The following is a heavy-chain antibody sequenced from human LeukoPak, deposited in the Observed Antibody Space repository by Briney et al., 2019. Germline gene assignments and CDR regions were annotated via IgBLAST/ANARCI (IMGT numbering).Heavy chain of an antibody. D-gene: IGHD1-26*01. V-gene: IGHV3-21*01. CDR1: GFTFSSYS. Sequence: KAGGSLRLSCAASGFTFSSYSMNWVRQAPGKGLEWVSSISSSSSYIYYADSVKGRFTISRDNAKNSLYLQMNSLRVEDTAVYYCARRIVGPTSGGDYWGQGTPVTVSS. CDR2: ISSSSSYI. CDR3: ARRIVGPTSGGDY. J-gene: IGHJ4*02.